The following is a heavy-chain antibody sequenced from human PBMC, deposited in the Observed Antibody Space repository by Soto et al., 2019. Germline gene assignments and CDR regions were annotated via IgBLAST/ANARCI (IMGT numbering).Heavy chain of an antibody. V-gene: IGHV3-23*01. CDR2: ISGSENNI. CDR1: GFPFSNYY. D-gene: IGHD5-18*01. CDR3: AKDRRGYSYGSLDY. Sequence: GGSLRLSCVASGFPFSNYYMDWVRQAPGEGLEWVAVISGSENNIHYADSVKGRFTISRDNSKNTLYLQMNSLRAEDTAVYYCAKDRRGYSYGSLDYWGQGTPVTVSS. J-gene: IGHJ4*02.